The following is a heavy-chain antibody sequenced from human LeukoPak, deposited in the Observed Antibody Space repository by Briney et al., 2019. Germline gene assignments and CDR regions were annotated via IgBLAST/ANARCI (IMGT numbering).Heavy chain of an antibody. CDR1: GYTFTSYG. Sequence: ASVKVSCKASGYTFTSYGISWVRQAPGQGLEWMGWISAYNGNTNYAQKLQGRVTMATDTSTSTAYMELRSLRSDDTAVYYCATSGDIVVVPAARGDAFDIWGQGTMVTVSS. V-gene: IGHV1-18*01. J-gene: IGHJ3*02. D-gene: IGHD2-2*01. CDR2: ISAYNGNT. CDR3: ATSGDIVVVPAARGDAFDI.